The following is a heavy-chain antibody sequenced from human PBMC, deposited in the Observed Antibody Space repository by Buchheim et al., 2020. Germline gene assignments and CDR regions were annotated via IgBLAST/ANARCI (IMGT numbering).Heavy chain of an antibody. J-gene: IGHJ4*02. CDR3: AKDREYQLLYSAGGYDY. V-gene: IGHV3-23*01. CDR1: GFTFSSYA. Sequence: EVQLLESGGGLVQPGGSLRLSCAASGFTFSSYAMSWVRQAPGKGLEWVSAISGSGGSTYYADSVKGRFTISRDNSKNQLYLKMNSLRAEDTAVYYCAKDREYQLLYSAGGYDYWGQGTL. D-gene: IGHD2-2*02. CDR2: ISGSGGST.